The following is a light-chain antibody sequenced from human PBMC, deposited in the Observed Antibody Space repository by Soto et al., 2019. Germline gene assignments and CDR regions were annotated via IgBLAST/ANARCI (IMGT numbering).Light chain of an antibody. CDR2: EVS. CDR1: SSDVGGYNY. V-gene: IGLV2-8*01. J-gene: IGLJ1*01. Sequence: QAVVTQPPSASGSPGQSVTISCAGTSSDVGGYNYVSWYQQYPGKVPKLMIYEVSERPSGVPDRFSGSKSGNTAFLTVSGLQAEDEVDYYCLSYADTAYVFGTGTKLTVL. CDR3: LSYADTAYV.